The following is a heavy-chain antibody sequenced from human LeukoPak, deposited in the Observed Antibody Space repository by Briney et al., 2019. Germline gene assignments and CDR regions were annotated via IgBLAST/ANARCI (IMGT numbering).Heavy chain of an antibody. V-gene: IGHV4-34*01. CDR1: GGSFSGYY. D-gene: IGHD3-9*01. Sequence: SETLSLTCAVYGGSFSGYYWSWIRQPPGKGLEWIGEINHSGSTNYNPSLKSRVTISVDTSKNQFSLKLSSVTAADTAVYYCARATRVLRYFDWLTSFDYWGQGTLVTVSS. CDR3: ARATRVLRYFDWLTSFDY. J-gene: IGHJ4*02. CDR2: INHSGST.